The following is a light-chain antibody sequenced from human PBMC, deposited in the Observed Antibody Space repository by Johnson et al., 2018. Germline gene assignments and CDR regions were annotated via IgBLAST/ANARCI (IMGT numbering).Light chain of an antibody. J-gene: IGLJ1*01. Sequence: QSVFTQPPSVSAAPGQKVTISCSGSSSNIGNNYVSWYQQLPGTAPKLLIYENNKRPSGIPDRFSGSKSGTSATLGITGLQTGDEADYYCGTWDSSLSAGNVFGTGTTLTVL. V-gene: IGLV1-51*02. CDR1: SSNIGNNY. CDR3: GTWDSSLSAGNV. CDR2: ENN.